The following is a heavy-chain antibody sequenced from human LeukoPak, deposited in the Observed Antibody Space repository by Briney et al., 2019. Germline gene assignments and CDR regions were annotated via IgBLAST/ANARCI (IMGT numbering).Heavy chain of an antibody. J-gene: IGHJ4*02. CDR1: GGSISSGSYY. CDR2: IYTSGST. V-gene: IGHV4-61*02. D-gene: IGHD5-12*01. CDR3: ARDGVVDSGYALDY. Sequence: SQTLSLTCTVSGGSISSGSYYWSWIRQPAGKGLEWIGRIYTSGSTNYNPSLKSRVTISVDTSKNQFSLKLSSVTAADTAVYYCARDGVVDSGYALDYWGQGTLVTVSS.